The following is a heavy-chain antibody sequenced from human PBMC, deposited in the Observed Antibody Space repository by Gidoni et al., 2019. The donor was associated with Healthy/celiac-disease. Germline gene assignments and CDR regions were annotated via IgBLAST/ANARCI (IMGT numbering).Heavy chain of an antibody. V-gene: IGHV2-5*01. CDR1: GFSLSTSGVG. J-gene: IGHJ3*02. CDR3: AHTAMIVVGDAFDI. Sequence: QITLKESGPTLVKPTQTLTLTCPFSGFSLSTSGVGVGWIRQPPGKALEWLALIYWNDDKRYSPSLKSRLTITKDTSKNQVVLTMTNMDPVDTATYYCAHTAMIVVGDAFDIWGQGTMVTVSS. CDR2: IYWNDDK. D-gene: IGHD3-22*01.